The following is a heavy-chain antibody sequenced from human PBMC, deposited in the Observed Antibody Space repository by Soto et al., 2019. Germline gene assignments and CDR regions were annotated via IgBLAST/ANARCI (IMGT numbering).Heavy chain of an antibody. CDR1: GFTFSSYG. CDR3: ARDRSNSGFTGRFCEFDY. V-gene: IGHV3-33*01. CDR2: IWYDGSNK. J-gene: IGHJ4*02. D-gene: IGHD4-4*01. Sequence: GGSLRLSCAASGFTFSSYGMHWVRQAPGKGLEWVAVIWYDGSNKYYADSVKGRFTISRDNSKNTLYLQMNSLRAEDRVVYYCARDRSNSGFTGRFCEFDYWGQGTLVTVSS.